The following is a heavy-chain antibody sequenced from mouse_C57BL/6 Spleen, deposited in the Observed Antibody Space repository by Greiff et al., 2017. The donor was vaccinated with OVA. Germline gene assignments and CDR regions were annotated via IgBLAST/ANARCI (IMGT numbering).Heavy chain of an antibody. J-gene: IGHJ2*01. D-gene: IGHD3-2*02. CDR2: IDPSDSYT. CDR1: GYTFTSYW. CDR3: ARWGTAQAYFDY. V-gene: IGHV1-50*01. Sequence: QVQLQQPGAELVKPGASVKLSCKASGYTFTSYWMQWVKQRPGQGLEWIGEIDPSDSYTNYTQKFKGKATLTVDTSSSTAYMQLSSLTSEDSAVYYCARWGTAQAYFDYWGKGTTLTVSS.